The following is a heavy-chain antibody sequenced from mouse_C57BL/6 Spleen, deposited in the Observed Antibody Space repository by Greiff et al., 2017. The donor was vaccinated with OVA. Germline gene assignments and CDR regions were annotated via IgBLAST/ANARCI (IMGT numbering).Heavy chain of an antibody. Sequence: EVKLMESGGGLVQPGGSMKLSCVASGFTFSNYWMNWVRQSPEKGLEWVAQIRLKSDNYATHYAESVKGRFTISRDDSKSSVYLQMNNLRAEDTGIYYCTGGGSSLDYWGQGTTLTVSS. CDR2: IRLKSDNYAT. CDR1: GFTFSNYW. D-gene: IGHD1-1*01. V-gene: IGHV6-3*01. CDR3: TGGGSSLDY. J-gene: IGHJ2*01.